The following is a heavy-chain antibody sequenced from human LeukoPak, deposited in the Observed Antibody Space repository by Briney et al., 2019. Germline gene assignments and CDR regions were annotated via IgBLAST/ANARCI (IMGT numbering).Heavy chain of an antibody. CDR3: ARDSIGRYYFDY. V-gene: IGHV3-33*01. Sequence: PGRSLRLSCAASGFAFNSYGMHWVRQAPDKGLEWVAVIWFDGSEKYYADSVKGRFTISRDNSKNTLYLQMNSLRAEDTAVYSCARDSIGRYYFDYWGQGTLVTVSS. J-gene: IGHJ4*02. CDR1: GFAFNSYG. CDR2: IWFDGSEK. D-gene: IGHD1-26*01.